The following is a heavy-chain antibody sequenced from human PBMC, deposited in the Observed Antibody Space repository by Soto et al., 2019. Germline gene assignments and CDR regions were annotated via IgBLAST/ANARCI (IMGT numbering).Heavy chain of an antibody. D-gene: IGHD2-2*01. Sequence: PSETLSLTCTVSGGSISSSSYYWGWIRQPPGKGLEWIGSIYYSGSTYYNPSLKSRVTISVDTSKNQFSLKLSSVTAADTGVYYCARQDCSSTSCYGHYFDYWGQGTLVTVSS. V-gene: IGHV4-39*01. CDR1: GGSISSSSYY. CDR3: ARQDCSSTSCYGHYFDY. J-gene: IGHJ4*02. CDR2: IYYSGST.